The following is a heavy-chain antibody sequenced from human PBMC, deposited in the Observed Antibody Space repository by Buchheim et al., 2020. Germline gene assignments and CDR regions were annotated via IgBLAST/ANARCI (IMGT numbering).Heavy chain of an antibody. D-gene: IGHD1-1*01. CDR1: GITFSSYG. J-gene: IGHJ6*02. V-gene: IGHV3-30*18. CDR3: AKSIRPWNYYYYGMDV. CDR2: ISHDGSNK. Sequence: QVQLVESGGGVVQPGRSLRLSCAASGITFSSYGMHWVRQAPGKGLEWVAVISHDGSNKHYADSVKGRFTISRDNSKNTLYLQMNSLRAEDTAVYYCAKSIRPWNYYYYGMDVWGQGTT.